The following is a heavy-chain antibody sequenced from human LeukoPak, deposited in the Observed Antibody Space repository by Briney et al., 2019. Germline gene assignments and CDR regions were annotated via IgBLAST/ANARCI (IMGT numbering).Heavy chain of an antibody. J-gene: IGHJ4*02. CDR2: SRNKANSYTT. CDR3: ARNYYDSSAYYGDC. D-gene: IGHD3-22*01. Sequence: GGSLRLSCAASGFTFSDYYMSWIRQAPGRGLEWVGRSRNKANSYTTEYAASVKGRFTISRDDSENSLYLQMNSLKIADTAVYYCARNYYDSSAYYGDCWGQGTLVTVSS. CDR1: GFTFSDYY. V-gene: IGHV3-72*01.